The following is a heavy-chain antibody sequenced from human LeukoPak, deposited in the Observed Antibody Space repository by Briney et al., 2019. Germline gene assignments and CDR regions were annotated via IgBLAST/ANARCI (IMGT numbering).Heavy chain of an antibody. J-gene: IGHJ6*02. Sequence: TGGSLRLSCAASGFTFSSYSMNWVRQAPGKGLEWVSYISNGSSTINYADSVKGRFTTSRDNAKNSLYLQMDSLRDEDTAVYYCARDKPEVEWFRVYYYYGMDVWGQGTTVSVSS. CDR3: ARDKPEVEWFRVYYYYGMDV. CDR1: GFTFSSYS. D-gene: IGHD3-3*01. CDR2: ISNGSSTI. V-gene: IGHV3-48*02.